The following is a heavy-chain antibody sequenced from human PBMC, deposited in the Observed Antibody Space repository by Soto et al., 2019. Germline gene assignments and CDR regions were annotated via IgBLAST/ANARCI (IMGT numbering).Heavy chain of an antibody. CDR2: IVPLSGTP. Sequence: QVRLVQSGAEVKKPGFSVKLSCKVSGGNSNSYSIAWVRQAPGQGLQWLGTIVPLSGTPNHAHKFQGRVTITADTSTNTAYLELSSLRYEDTAIYYCARDWRQMSRGGFFDYWGQGSLVTISS. D-gene: IGHD3-3*01. CDR1: GGNSNSYS. V-gene: IGHV1-69*06. J-gene: IGHJ4*02. CDR3: ARDWRQMSRGGFFDY.